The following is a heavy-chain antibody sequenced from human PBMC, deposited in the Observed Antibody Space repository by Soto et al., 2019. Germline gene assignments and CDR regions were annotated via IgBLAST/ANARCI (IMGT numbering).Heavy chain of an antibody. CDR3: ARGGFRQWLLDY. J-gene: IGHJ4*02. CDR1: GFTFNSYW. D-gene: IGHD5-12*01. V-gene: IGHV3-74*01. Sequence: EVQLVESGGGLVQPGGSLRLSCAASGFTFNSYWIHWVRQAPGKGLVWVSRINFDGTTTNYADSVKGRFTISRDNAKNTLYLHMNSLRDEDTAVYYCARGGFRQWLLDYWGQGSLVTVSS. CDR2: INFDGTTT.